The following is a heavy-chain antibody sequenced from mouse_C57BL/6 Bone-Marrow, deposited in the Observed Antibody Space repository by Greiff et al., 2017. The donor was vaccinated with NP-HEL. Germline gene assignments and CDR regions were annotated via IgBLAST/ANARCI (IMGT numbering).Heavy chain of an antibody. CDR1: GYTFTDYN. CDR3: ARSRGSKEGNWYFDV. J-gene: IGHJ1*03. Sequence: EVQLQQSGPELVKPGASVKIPCKASGYTFTDYNMDWVKHSHGKSLEWIGDINPNNGGTIYNQKFKGKATLTVDKSSSTAYMELRSLTSEDTAVYYCARSRGSKEGNWYFDVWGTGTTVTVSS. D-gene: IGHD3-1*01. CDR2: INPNNGGT. V-gene: IGHV1-18*01.